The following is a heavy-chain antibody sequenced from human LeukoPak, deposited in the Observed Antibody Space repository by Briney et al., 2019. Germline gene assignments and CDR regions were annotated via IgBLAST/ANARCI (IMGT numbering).Heavy chain of an antibody. CDR2: IYPGDSDT. CDR1: GYSFTSDW. Sequence: GESLEISCKGSGYSFTSDWIGWVRQMPGRGLEWMGSIYPGDSDTRYSPSFQGQVSISADKSISTAYLQWSSLKASDTAMYYCAGHPSLVAGGQNWGQGTLVTVSS. CDR3: AGHPSLVAGGQN. J-gene: IGHJ4*02. D-gene: IGHD6-13*01. V-gene: IGHV5-51*01.